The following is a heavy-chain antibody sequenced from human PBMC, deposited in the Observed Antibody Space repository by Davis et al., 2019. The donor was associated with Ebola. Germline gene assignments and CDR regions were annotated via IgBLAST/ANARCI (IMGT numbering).Heavy chain of an antibody. CDR2: VSGSGTTT. D-gene: IGHD2-2*02. CDR3: AKASWGPAARPLLDS. V-gene: IGHV3-23*01. J-gene: IGHJ4*02. CDR1: GFTFRTYA. Sequence: GESLKLSCAASGFTFRTYAMNWVRQAPGKGLEWVSAVSGSGTTTAYADSVKGRFTISRDNSNNTVYLQINSLRVEDTARYYCAKASWGPAARPLLDSWGQGTLVTVSS.